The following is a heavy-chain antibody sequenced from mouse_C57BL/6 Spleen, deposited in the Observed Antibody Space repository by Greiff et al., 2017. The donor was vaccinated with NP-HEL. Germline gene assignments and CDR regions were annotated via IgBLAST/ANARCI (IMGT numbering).Heavy chain of an antibody. Sequence: EVQLQESGAELVKPGASVKLSCTASGFNIKDYYMHWVKQRTEQGLEWIGRIDPEDGETKYAPKFPGKATRTADTSSNTAYLQLSSLTSEDTAVYYCARSLHYWGQGTTLTVSS. J-gene: IGHJ2*01. V-gene: IGHV14-2*01. CDR1: GFNIKDYY. CDR3: ARSLHY. CDR2: IDPEDGET.